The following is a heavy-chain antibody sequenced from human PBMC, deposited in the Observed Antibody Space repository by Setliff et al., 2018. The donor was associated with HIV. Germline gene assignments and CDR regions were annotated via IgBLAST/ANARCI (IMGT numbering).Heavy chain of an antibody. V-gene: IGHV4-38-2*01. J-gene: IGHJ4*02. D-gene: IGHD3-22*01. CDR1: SHSISSGYY. CDR2: IYHGGNT. CDR3: ARQKETYYYDSSGYPAYFDY. Sequence: ASETLSLTCVVSSHSISSGYYWGWIRQPPGKRLEWIGSIYHGGNTYYSPSLKSRVSFSVDTSKNQLSLKLRSVTAADSAMYYCARQKETYYYDSSGYPAYFDYWGQGTLVTVSS.